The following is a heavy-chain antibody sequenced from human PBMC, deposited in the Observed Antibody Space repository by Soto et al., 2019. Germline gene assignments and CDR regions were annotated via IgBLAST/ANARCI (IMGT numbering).Heavy chain of an antibody. J-gene: IGHJ6*03. D-gene: IGHD4-4*01. CDR3: ARVSVIYYYYYMDV. Sequence: SETLSLTCTVSGGSIISYYWSWIRQPPGKGLEWIGYIYYSGSTNYNPSLKSRVTISVDTSKNQFSLKLSSVTAADTAVYYCARVSVIYYYYYMDVWGKGTTVTVSS. CDR1: GGSIISYY. V-gene: IGHV4-59*01. CDR2: IYYSGST.